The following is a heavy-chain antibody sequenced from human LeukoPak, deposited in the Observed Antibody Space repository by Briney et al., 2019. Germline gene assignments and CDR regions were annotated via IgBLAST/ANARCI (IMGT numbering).Heavy chain of an antibody. V-gene: IGHV4-34*01. Sequence: PETLSLTCAVYGGSFSGYYWSWIRQSPGKGLEWIGEINHSGSTNYNPSLKSRVTISVDTSKNQFSLKLSSVTAADTAVYYCARLMVRGVIRDYWGQGTLVTVSS. CDR1: GGSFSGYY. CDR3: ARLMVRGVIRDY. J-gene: IGHJ4*02. D-gene: IGHD3-10*01. CDR2: INHSGST.